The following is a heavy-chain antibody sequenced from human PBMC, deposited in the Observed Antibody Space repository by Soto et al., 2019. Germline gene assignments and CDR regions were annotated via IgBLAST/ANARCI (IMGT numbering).Heavy chain of an antibody. V-gene: IGHV4-31*03. CDR2: IYNSVIT. CDR1: GGSINSGGYY. D-gene: IGHD2-15*01. CDR3: VRLIGNSWLDQ. Sequence: SETLSLTCTVSGGSINSGGYYWSWIRQHPGKGLEWIGYIYNSVITYYNPSLKSRVTISLNTSKNQFSLQLDSLTPEDTAVYFCVRLIGNSWLDQWGQGTLVTVSS. J-gene: IGHJ4*02.